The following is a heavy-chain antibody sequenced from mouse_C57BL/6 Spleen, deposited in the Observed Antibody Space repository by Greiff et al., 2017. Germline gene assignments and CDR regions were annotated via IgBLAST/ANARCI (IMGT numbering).Heavy chain of an antibody. J-gene: IGHJ2*01. CDR3: TRQGWYYFHY. CDR1: GYTFTDYE. Sequence: QVQLKESGAELVRPGASVTLSCKASGYTFTDYEMHWVKQTPVHGLEWIGAIDPETGGTAYNQKFKGKARLTADKSSSTAYMELRSLTAEASAVYCCTRQGWYYFHYWRQGTTLTVSS. V-gene: IGHV1-15*01. D-gene: IGHD1-1*02. CDR2: IDPETGGT.